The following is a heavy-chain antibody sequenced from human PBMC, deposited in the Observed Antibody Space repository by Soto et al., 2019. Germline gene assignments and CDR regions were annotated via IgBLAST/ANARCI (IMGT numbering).Heavy chain of an antibody. Sequence: EASVKVSCKASGDSYRKSDIHWVRQATGHGLEWMGWMNPRSGSTGYAQNFRGRVTMTRDSAASTAYMELSSLRYDDTAIYFGTRARGAETFDLCGQGSRVTVSS. D-gene: IGHD2-15*01. V-gene: IGHV1-8*01. J-gene: IGHJ5*02. CDR2: MNPRSGST. CDR1: GDSYRKSD. CDR3: TRARGAETFDL.